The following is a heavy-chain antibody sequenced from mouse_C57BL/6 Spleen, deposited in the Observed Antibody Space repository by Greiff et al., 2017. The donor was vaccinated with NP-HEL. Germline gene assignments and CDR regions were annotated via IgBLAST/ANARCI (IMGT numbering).Heavy chain of an antibody. CDR1: GYAFSSSW. D-gene: IGHD3-2*02. CDR2: IYPGDGDT. J-gene: IGHJ2*01. Sequence: QVQLKESGPELVKPGASVKISCKASGYAFSSSWMNWVKQRPGKGLEWIGRIYPGDGDTNYNGKFKGKATLTADKSSSTAYMQLSSLTSEDSAVYFCARRAQAYFDYWGQGTTLTVSS. V-gene: IGHV1-82*01. CDR3: ARRAQAYFDY.